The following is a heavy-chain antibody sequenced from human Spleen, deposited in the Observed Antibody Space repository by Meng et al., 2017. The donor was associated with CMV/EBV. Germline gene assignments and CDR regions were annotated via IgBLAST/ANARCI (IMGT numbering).Heavy chain of an antibody. Sequence: ASVKVSCKASEYTFTGYYMHWVRQAPGQGLEWMGWINPNSGGTNYAQKFQGRVTMTRDTSISTAYMELSRLRSDDTAVYYCASTIFGVVIPDYWGQGTLVTVSS. CDR2: INPNSGGT. CDR1: EYTFTGYY. V-gene: IGHV1-2*02. D-gene: IGHD3-3*01. CDR3: ASTIFGVVIPDY. J-gene: IGHJ4*02.